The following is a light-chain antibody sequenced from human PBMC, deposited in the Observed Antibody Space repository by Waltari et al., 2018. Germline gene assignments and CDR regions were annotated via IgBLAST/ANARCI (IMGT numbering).Light chain of an antibody. Sequence: SYVLTQPPSVSVAPGKTDKISCAGPTIRSQTVHWYRQKAGQAPVLVIYDDSVRPPGIPDRISGSDTATLTIARVEAGDEADYFCQVWDSSGDHPVFGGGTRLTVL. V-gene: IGLV3-21*03. CDR1: TIRSQT. CDR3: QVWDSSGDHPV. CDR2: DDS. J-gene: IGLJ2*01.